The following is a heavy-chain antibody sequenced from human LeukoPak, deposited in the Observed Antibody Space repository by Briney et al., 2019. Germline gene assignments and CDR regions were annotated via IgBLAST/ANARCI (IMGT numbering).Heavy chain of an antibody. CDR3: ARVVLRGYSYGATGRSFDY. CDR2: IYYSGST. CDR1: GGSISSGGYY. Sequence: SETLSLTCTVSGGSISSGGYYWSWIRQHPGKGLEWIGYIYYSGSTYYNPSLKSRVTISVDTSKNQFSLKLSSVTAADTAVYYCARVVLRGYSYGATGRSFDYWGQGTLVTVSS. D-gene: IGHD5-18*01. J-gene: IGHJ4*02. V-gene: IGHV4-31*03.